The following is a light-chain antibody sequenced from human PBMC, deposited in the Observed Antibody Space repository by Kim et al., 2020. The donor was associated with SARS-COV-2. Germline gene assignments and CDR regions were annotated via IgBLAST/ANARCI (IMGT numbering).Light chain of an antibody. V-gene: IGLV2-23*01. Sequence: PGRSITISCTGTGRDVGGYKLVAWYQQYPGRAPKLIIYEDTKWPSGVSSRFSGSKSGNTASLTIYGLRAEDEADYYCCSYAGGPWVFGGGTQLTVL. CDR2: EDT. CDR3: CSYAGGPWV. J-gene: IGLJ3*02. CDR1: GRDVGGYKL.